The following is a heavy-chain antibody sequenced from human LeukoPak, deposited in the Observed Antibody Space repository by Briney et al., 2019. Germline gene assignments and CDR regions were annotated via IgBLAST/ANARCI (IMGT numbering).Heavy chain of an antibody. J-gene: IGHJ4*02. Sequence: PSETLSLICAVSGYSIRSGYYWGWIRQPPGKGLEWIGSIYHSGSTYYNPSLKSRVTISVDTSKNQFSLKLSSVTAADTAVHYCAREGQKNIAVAGKFDYWGQGTLVTVSS. CDR1: GYSIRSGYY. CDR3: AREGQKNIAVAGKFDY. D-gene: IGHD6-19*01. CDR2: IYHSGST. V-gene: IGHV4-38-2*02.